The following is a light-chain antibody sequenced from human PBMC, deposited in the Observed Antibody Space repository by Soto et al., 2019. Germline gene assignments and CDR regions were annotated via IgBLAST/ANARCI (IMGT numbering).Light chain of an antibody. Sequence: DIQMTQSPSTLSGSVGDRVTITCRASQTISSWLAWYQQKPWKAPKLLIYSATVLQSGVPSRFSGSGSGTDFTLTISRLQPEDSATYYCQQTYTIPWTFGQGTRVEIK. CDR1: QTISSW. CDR3: QQTYTIPWT. CDR2: SAT. J-gene: IGKJ1*01. V-gene: IGKV1-39*01.